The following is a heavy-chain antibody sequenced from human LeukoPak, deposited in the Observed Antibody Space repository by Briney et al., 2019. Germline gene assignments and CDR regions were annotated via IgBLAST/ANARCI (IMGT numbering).Heavy chain of an antibody. CDR1: GYTFTGYY. CDR3: ARARSGSLDF. J-gene: IGHJ4*02. D-gene: IGHD1-26*01. Sequence: ASVTVPCKTSGYTFTGYYMHWVGQAAAQGLEGMVRINPNSGDTNYAQKFQGRVTMTRDTSFSTAYMELSRLTSDDTAVYYCARARSGSLDFWGQGALVTVSS. CDR2: INPNSGDT. V-gene: IGHV1-2*02.